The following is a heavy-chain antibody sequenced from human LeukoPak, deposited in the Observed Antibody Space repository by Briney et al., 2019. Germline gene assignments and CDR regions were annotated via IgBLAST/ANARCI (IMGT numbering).Heavy chain of an antibody. CDR2: ISWNAALT. J-gene: IGHJ4*02. CDR1: GFTFDDYA. D-gene: IGHD6-19*01. Sequence: GGSLRLSCAPSGFTFDDYAMNWVRQVPGKGLEWVSNISWNAALTNYAHSLRGRFTISRDNAKNTLYLQMNSLRVDDTAFYFCVRRAVEGDYFDYWGQGTLVTVSS. V-gene: IGHV3-20*04. CDR3: VRRAVEGDYFDY.